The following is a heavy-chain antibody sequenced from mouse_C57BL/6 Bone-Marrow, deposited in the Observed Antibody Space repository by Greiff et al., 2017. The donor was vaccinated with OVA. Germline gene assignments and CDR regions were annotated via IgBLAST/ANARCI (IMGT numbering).Heavy chain of an antibody. CDR3: ARPAYYSNYDYFDY. V-gene: IGHV5-4*01. CDR2: ISDGGSYT. J-gene: IGHJ2*01. Sequence: EVQVVESGGGLVKPGGSLKLSCAASGFTFSSYAMSWVRQTPEKRLEWVATISDGGSYTYYPDNVKGRFTISRDNAKNNLYLQMSHLKSEDTAMYYCARPAYYSNYDYFDYWGQGTTLTVSS. CDR1: GFTFSSYA. D-gene: IGHD2-5*01.